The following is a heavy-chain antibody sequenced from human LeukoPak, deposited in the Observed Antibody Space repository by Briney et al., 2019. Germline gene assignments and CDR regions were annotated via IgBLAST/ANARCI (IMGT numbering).Heavy chain of an antibody. CDR1: DGSISYNY. J-gene: IGHJ4*02. CDR3: ARDRGIMAVADS. V-gene: IGHV4-4*07. Sequence: KSSETLSLTCTVSDGSISYNYWSWIRQPVGRGLEWIGRIYTSGSTNYNPSLKSRVTISVDKPKNQLSLKLSSVTAADTAVYYCARDRGIMAVADSWGQGALVTVSS. CDR2: IYTSGST. D-gene: IGHD6-19*01.